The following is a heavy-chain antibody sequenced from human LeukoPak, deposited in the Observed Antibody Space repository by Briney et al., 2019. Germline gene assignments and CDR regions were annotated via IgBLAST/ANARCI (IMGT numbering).Heavy chain of an antibody. J-gene: IGHJ3*02. V-gene: IGHV1-18*01. CDR3: ARGAVTVATGGAFDI. CDR1: GYTFTSYG. D-gene: IGHD4-23*01. Sequence: ASVKVSCKASGYTFTSYGISWVRNAPAQGLERMGWISAYNGNTNYAQKLQGRVTMTTDTSTSTAYMELRSLRSDDTAVYYCARGAVTVATGGAFDIWGQGTMATVSS. CDR2: ISAYNGNT.